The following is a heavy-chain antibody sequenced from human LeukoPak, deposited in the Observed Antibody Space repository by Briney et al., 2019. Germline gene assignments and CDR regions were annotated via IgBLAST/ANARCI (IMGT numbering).Heavy chain of an antibody. V-gene: IGHV7-4-1*02. CDR2: IYTNTGNP. D-gene: IGHD3-16*01. Sequence: ASVKVSCKASGYTFTSYAMNWVRQAPGQGLEWMGWIYTNTGNPTYAQGFTGRFVFSLDTSVSTAYLQISSLKAEDTAVYYCASGRDDYDYVWGSYLEFDYWGQGTLVTVSS. CDR1: GYTFTSYA. CDR3: ASGRDDYDYVWGSYLEFDY. J-gene: IGHJ4*02.